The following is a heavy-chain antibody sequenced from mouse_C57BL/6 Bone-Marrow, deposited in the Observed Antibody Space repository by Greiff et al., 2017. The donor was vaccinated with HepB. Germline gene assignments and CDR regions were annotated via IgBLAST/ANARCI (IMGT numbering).Heavy chain of an antibody. CDR2: ISSGGSYT. V-gene: IGHV5-6*01. J-gene: IGHJ4*01. Sequence: EVQLMESGGDLVKPGGSLKLSCAASGFTFSSYGMSWVRQTPDKRLEWVATISSGGSYTYYPDSVKGRFTISRDNAKNTLYLQMSSLKSEDTAMYYCAIPLMVTGAMDYWGQGTSVTVSS. CDR1: GFTFSSYG. CDR3: AIPLMVTGAMDY. D-gene: IGHD2-3*01.